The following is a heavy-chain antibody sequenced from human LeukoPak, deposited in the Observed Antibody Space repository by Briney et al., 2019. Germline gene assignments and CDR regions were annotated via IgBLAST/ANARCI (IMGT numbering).Heavy chain of an antibody. Sequence: PGGSLRLSCSASGFTFSSYAMHWVRQAPGKGLEYVSAISSNGGSTYYADSVKGRFTISRDNSKNTLYLQMSSLRAEDTAVYYCVKARSYGSGLPPSYFDYWGQGTLVTVSS. CDR2: ISSNGGST. V-gene: IGHV3-64D*06. CDR1: GFTFSSYA. J-gene: IGHJ4*02. CDR3: VKARSYGSGLPPSYFDY. D-gene: IGHD3-10*01.